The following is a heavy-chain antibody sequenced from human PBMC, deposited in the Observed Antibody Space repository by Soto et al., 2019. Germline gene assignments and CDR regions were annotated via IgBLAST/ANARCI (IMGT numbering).Heavy chain of an antibody. D-gene: IGHD3-3*01. CDR2: INAGNDNT. CDR3: AKVGQYYYGMDV. Sequence: QVQLVQSGAEVKKPGASVKVSCKASGYTLTTYVMHWVRQAPGQRLEWMGWINAGNDNTKYSEKFQGRVTITRDTPESTVYMELSSLSSEDTAVYYCAKVGQYYYGMDVWGQGTTVTVSS. CDR1: GYTLTTYV. J-gene: IGHJ6*02. V-gene: IGHV1-3*01.